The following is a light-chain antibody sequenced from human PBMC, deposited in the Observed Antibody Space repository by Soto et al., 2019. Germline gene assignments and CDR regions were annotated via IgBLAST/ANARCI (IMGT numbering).Light chain of an antibody. CDR1: SGHSSYA. V-gene: IGLV4-69*01. Sequence: QLVLTQSPSASASLGASVKLTCTLSSGHSSYAIAWYQQQPEKGPRYLMKLNSDGSHTKGDGIPDRFSGSSSGAERYLTISSLQSGDEADYYCQTWGTAYWEFGGGTKLTVL. CDR2: LNSDGSH. J-gene: IGLJ3*02. CDR3: QTWGTAYWE.